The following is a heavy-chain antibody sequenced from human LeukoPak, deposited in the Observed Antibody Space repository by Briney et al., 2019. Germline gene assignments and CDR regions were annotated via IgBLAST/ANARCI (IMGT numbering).Heavy chain of an antibody. CDR3: AKDRSPYSSSWYDY. J-gene: IGHJ4*02. V-gene: IGHV3-9*01. D-gene: IGHD6-13*01. Sequence: GRSLRLSCAASGFTFDDYAIHWVRQAPGKGLEWVSGISWNSGSIGYADSVKGRFTISRDNAKNSLYLQMNSLRAEDTALYYCAKDRSPYSSSWYDYWGQGTLVTVSS. CDR2: ISWNSGSI. CDR1: GFTFDDYA.